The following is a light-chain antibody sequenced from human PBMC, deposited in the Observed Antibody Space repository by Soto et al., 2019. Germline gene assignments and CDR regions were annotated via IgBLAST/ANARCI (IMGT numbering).Light chain of an antibody. CDR3: QQRFIFPVT. Sequence: DIQMTQSPSSLSASVGDRVTITCRANQTITRYLNWYQQKPGTAPKLLIYAASSLQEGVPSRFRGSGSGTAFTLTISYLQPDDFPSYSCQQRFIFPVTFGEGTKLEIK. V-gene: IGKV1-39*01. CDR1: QTITRY. J-gene: IGKJ2*01. CDR2: AAS.